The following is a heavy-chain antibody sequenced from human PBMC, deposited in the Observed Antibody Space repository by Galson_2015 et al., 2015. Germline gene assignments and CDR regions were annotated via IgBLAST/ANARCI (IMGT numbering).Heavy chain of an antibody. J-gene: IGHJ3*02. CDR2: INPSGGST. Sequence: SVKVSCKASGYTFTSYYMHWVRQAPGQGLEWMGIINPSGGSTSYAQKFQGRVTMTRDTSTSTVYMELSSLRSEDTAVYYCARPGIAVAGTGGAFDIWGQGTMVTVSS. V-gene: IGHV1-46*01. CDR3: ARPGIAVAGTGGAFDI. CDR1: GYTFTSYY. D-gene: IGHD6-19*01.